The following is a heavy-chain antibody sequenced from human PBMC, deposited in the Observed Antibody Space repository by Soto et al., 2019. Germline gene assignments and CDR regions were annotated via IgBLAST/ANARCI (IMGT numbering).Heavy chain of an antibody. CDR2: SDGAGTGT. D-gene: IGHD1-20*01. J-gene: IGHJ4*02. CDR3: TPVFEY. V-gene: IGHV3-74*01. CDR1: GFTFTNYW. Sequence: EVQLVQSGGGSVQPGGSLRLSCAASGFTFTNYWLHWVRQVPGKGLVWVSSSDGAGTGTSYSDSVRGRFTISRDTAENMLDLHMNSVRAEGPAVYYRTPVFEYWGQGPLVAVSS.